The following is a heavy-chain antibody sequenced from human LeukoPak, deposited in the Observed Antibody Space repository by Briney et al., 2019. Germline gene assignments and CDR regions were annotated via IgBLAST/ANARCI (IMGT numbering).Heavy chain of an antibody. D-gene: IGHD2-15*01. CDR3: ARGYCSGGSCSYPN. V-gene: IGHV3-48*03. Sequence: GGSLRLSCAASGFTFSSYEMNWVRQAPGKGLEWVSYISSSGSTICYADSVKGRFTISRDNAKNSLYLQMNSLRAEDTAVYYCARGYCSGGSCSYPNWGQGTLVTVSS. CDR1: GFTFSSYE. CDR2: ISSSGSTI. J-gene: IGHJ4*02.